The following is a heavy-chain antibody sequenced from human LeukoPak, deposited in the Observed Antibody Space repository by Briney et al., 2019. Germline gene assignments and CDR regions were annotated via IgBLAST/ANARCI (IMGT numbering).Heavy chain of an antibody. CDR1: GFTFSSYG. V-gene: IGHV3-30*18. Sequence: GGSLRLSCAASGFTFSSYGMHWVRQAPGKGLEWVAVISDDGSNKYYADSVKGRFTISRDNSKNTLYLQMNSLRAEDTAVYYCANGPSHYYYDRSGYYGNYYYGMDVWGQGTTVTVSS. D-gene: IGHD3-22*01. CDR2: ISDDGSNK. CDR3: ANGPSHYYYDRSGYYGNYYYGMDV. J-gene: IGHJ6*02.